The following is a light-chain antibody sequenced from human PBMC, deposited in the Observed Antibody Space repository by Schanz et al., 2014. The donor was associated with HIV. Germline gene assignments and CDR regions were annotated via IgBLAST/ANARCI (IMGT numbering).Light chain of an antibody. V-gene: IGLV6-57*04. Sequence: NFMLTQPHSVSESPGKTVVISCTRSSGSIASDYVQGYQQRPGSAPTVVIVGNDQRPSGVPDRFSGSIDGSSNSASLTISGLKTEDEADYYCQSYDSSNHVVFGGGTKLTVL. J-gene: IGLJ2*01. CDR1: SGSIASDY. CDR3: QSYDSSNHVV. CDR2: GND.